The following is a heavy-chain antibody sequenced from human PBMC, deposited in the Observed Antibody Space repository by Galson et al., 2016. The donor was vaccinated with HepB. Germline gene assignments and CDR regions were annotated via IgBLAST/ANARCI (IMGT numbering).Heavy chain of an antibody. D-gene: IGHD3/OR15-3a*01. Sequence: SVKVSCKASGYTFTSYYIRWVRQAPGQGLEWMGIINPNGGSTRHAQKFQGRVTMTRDTSTSTVYMELSSLRSEDTAVYYCARGTGTGGYFDYWGQGTLVTVSS. J-gene: IGHJ4*02. V-gene: IGHV1-46*01. CDR3: ARGTGTGGYFDY. CDR1: GYTFTSYY. CDR2: INPNGGST.